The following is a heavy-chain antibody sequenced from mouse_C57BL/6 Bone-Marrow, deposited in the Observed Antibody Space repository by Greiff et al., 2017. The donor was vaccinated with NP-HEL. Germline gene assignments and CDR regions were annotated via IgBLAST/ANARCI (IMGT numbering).Heavy chain of an antibody. V-gene: IGHV14-1*01. D-gene: IGHD1-1*01. CDR2: IDPEDGDT. J-gene: IGHJ2*01. CDR1: GFNIKDYY. CDR3: TTGYYGSSYY. Sequence: VQLQQSGAELVRPGASVKLSCTASGFNIKDYYMHWVKQRPEQGLEWIGRIDPEDGDTEYAPKFQGKATMTADTSSNPAYLQLSSLTSEDTAVYYCTTGYYGSSYYWGQGTTLTVSS.